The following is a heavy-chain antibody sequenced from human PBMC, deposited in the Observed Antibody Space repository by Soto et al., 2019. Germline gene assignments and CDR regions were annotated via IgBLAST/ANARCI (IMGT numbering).Heavy chain of an antibody. V-gene: IGHV3-23*01. Sequence: GGSLRLSCEASGFIFSSHVMTWVRQAPGKGLEWVSGIGGSGANTYYVDSVKGRFSISRDNSKNTVYLQMNSLRVEDTAVYFCAKVPLYFSATIPGYVDVWGRGTTVTVSS. CDR1: GFIFSSHV. D-gene: IGHD1-26*01. J-gene: IGHJ6*03. CDR3: AKVPLYFSATIPGYVDV. CDR2: IGGSGANT.